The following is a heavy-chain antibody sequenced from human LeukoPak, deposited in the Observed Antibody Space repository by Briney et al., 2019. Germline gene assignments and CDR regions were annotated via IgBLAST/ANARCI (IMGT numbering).Heavy chain of an antibody. CDR2: IRYDGSIQ. CDR3: AKDKGWQLLYFDY. J-gene: IGHJ4*02. D-gene: IGHD1-26*01. CDR1: GFTLSSYS. V-gene: IGHV3-30*02. Sequence: PGGSLRLSCAASGFTLSSYSMNWVRQAPGKGLEWVAFIRYDGSIQYYTDSVKGRFTISRDNSKNTLSLQMNSLRAEDTAVYYCAKDKGWQLLYFDYWGQGTLVTVSS.